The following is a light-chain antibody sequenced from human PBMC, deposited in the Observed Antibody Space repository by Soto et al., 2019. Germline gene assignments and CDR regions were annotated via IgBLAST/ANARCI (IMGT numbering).Light chain of an antibody. J-gene: IGKJ2*01. CDR2: GAS. CDR3: QQYGSSPMYT. V-gene: IGKV3-20*01. CDR1: QSVSSSY. Sequence: EIVLTQSPGTLSLSPGERATLSCRASQSVSSSYLAWYQQKPGQAPRLLIYGASSGPTGIPDRFSGSGSGTDFTLTISRLEPEDFAVYYCQQYGSSPMYTFGQGTKLEIK.